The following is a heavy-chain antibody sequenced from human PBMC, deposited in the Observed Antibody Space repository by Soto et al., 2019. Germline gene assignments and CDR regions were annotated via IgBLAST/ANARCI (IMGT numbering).Heavy chain of an antibody. V-gene: IGHV3-9*01. Sequence: GGSLRLSCAASGFGFDEDAMHWVRQAPGKGLEWVSGISWSGDMIRYADSVKGRFTISRDNAKNSLYLEMNSLRAEDTAVYYCARESEDLTSNFDYWGQGTLVTVSS. CDR1: GFGFDEDA. J-gene: IGHJ4*02. CDR3: ARESEDLTSNFDY. CDR2: ISWSGDMI.